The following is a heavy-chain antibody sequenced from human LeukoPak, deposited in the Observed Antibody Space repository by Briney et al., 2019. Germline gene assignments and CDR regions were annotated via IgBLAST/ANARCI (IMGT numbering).Heavy chain of an antibody. Sequence: GSLRLSCAASGFSFSNVWMSWVRQPPGNGLEWIGEINHSGSTNYNPSLKSRVTISVDTSKNQFSLKLSSVTAADTAVYYCASSGSYYHAFDYWGQGTLVTVSS. CDR1: GFSFSNVW. CDR2: INHSGST. V-gene: IGHV4-34*08. J-gene: IGHJ4*02. CDR3: ASSGSYYHAFDY. D-gene: IGHD3-10*01.